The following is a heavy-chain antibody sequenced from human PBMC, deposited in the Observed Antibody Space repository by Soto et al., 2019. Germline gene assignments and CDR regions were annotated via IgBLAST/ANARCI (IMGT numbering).Heavy chain of an antibody. CDR2: IYPGDSDT. Sequence: PGESLKISWKGSGYSFTSYWIGWVRQMPGKGLEWMGIIYPGDSDTRYSPSFQGQVTISADKSISTAYLQWSSLKASDTAMYYCARQATVTTSPWDAFDIWGQGTMVTVSS. J-gene: IGHJ3*02. V-gene: IGHV5-51*01. D-gene: IGHD4-4*01. CDR3: ARQATVTTSPWDAFDI. CDR1: GYSFTSYW.